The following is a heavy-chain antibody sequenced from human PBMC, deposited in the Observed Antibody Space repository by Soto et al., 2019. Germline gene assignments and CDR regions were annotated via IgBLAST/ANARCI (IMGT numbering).Heavy chain of an antibody. Sequence: PGGSLRLSCAASGFTFSSYAMTWVRQAPGKGLEWVSSITESGATTNYADSVKGRFTISRDNSKNTLYLQMNSLRAEDTAIYYCEKRAVGRSGYDGVDFWGQGTLVTVSS. CDR3: EKRAVGRSGYDGVDF. D-gene: IGHD5-12*01. CDR2: ITESGATT. J-gene: IGHJ4*02. CDR1: GFTFSSYA. V-gene: IGHV3-23*01.